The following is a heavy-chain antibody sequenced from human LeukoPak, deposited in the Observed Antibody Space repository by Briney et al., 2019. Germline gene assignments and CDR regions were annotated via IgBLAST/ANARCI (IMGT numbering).Heavy chain of an antibody. J-gene: IGHJ4*02. D-gene: IGHD5-24*01. Sequence: ASVKVSCKASGGTFSSYAISWVRQAPGQGLEWMGWISAYNGNTNYAQKLQGRVTMTTDTSTSTAYMELRSLRSDDTAVYYCARVAMATAFDYWGQGTLVTVSS. V-gene: IGHV1-18*01. CDR1: GGTFSSYA. CDR2: ISAYNGNT. CDR3: ARVAMATAFDY.